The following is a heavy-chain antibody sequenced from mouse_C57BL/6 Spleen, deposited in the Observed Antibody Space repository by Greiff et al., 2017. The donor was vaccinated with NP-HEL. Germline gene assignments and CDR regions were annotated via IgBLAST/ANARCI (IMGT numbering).Heavy chain of an antibody. V-gene: IGHV7-3*01. Sequence: EVQLVESGGGLVQPGGSLSLSCAASGFTFTDYYMSCVRQPPGKALEWLGFIRNKANGYTTEYSASVKGRFTISRDNSQSILYLQMNALRAEDSATYYCARYIYYGSSFFDYWGQGTTLTVSS. J-gene: IGHJ2*01. CDR1: GFTFTDYY. CDR3: ARYIYYGSSFFDY. CDR2: IRNKANGYTT. D-gene: IGHD1-1*01.